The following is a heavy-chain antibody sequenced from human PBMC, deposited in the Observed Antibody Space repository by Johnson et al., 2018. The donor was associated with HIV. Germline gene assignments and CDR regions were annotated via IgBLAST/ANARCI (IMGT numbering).Heavy chain of an antibody. Sequence: VQLVESGGGLVQPGGSLRLSCAASGFTFSSYAMSWVRQAPGKGLEWVSAISGSGGSTYYADSVKGRFTISRDNSKNTLYLQMNSLRAEDTAVYYCAKDQGDCSSTSCYAFDIWGQGTMVTVSS. V-gene: IGHV3-23*04. CDR1: GFTFSSYA. J-gene: IGHJ3*02. CDR2: ISGSGGST. CDR3: AKDQGDCSSTSCYAFDI. D-gene: IGHD2-2*01.